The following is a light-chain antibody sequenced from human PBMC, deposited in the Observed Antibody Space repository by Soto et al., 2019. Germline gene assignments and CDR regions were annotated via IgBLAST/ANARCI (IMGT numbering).Light chain of an antibody. CDR2: KAS. Sequence: DIQMTQSPSTLSASVGDRVTITCRASKSISSWLAWYQQKPGKAPKLLIYKASSLEGGVPSRFSGSGSGTEFTLTISSLQPDDSATYYCQQYNSYSSFGQGTKLEIK. V-gene: IGKV1-5*03. J-gene: IGKJ2*01. CDR3: QQYNSYSS. CDR1: KSISSW.